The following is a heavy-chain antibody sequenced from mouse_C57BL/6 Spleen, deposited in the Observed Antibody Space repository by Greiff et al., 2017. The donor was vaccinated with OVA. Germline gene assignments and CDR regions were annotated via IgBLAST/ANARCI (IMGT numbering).Heavy chain of an antibody. Sequence: QVQLQQPGAELVKPGASVKLSCKASGYTFTSYWMHWVKQRPGQGLEWIGMIHPNSGSTNYNEKFKSKATLTVDKSSSTAYMQLSSLTSEDSAVYFCARPPPDGYGAMDYWGQGTSVTVSS. V-gene: IGHV1-64*01. J-gene: IGHJ4*01. CDR2: IHPNSGST. D-gene: IGHD2-3*01. CDR3: ARPPPDGYGAMDY. CDR1: GYTFTSYW.